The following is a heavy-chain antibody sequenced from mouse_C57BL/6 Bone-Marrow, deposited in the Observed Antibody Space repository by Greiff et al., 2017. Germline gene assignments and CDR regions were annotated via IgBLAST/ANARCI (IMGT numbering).Heavy chain of an antibody. CDR1: GYAFSSSW. CDR3: VSGVLRYYFDY. CDR2: IYPGDGDT. V-gene: IGHV1-82*01. D-gene: IGHD1-1*01. J-gene: IGHJ2*01. Sequence: VKLMESGPELVKPGASVKISCKASGYAFSSSWMNWVKQRPGKGLEWIGRIYPGDGDTNYNGKFKGKATLTADKSSSTAYMQLSSLTSEDSAVSFCVSGVLRYYFDYWGQGTTLTVSS.